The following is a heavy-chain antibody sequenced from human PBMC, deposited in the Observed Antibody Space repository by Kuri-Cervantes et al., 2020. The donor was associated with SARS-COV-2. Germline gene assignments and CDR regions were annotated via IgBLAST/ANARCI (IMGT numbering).Heavy chain of an antibody. V-gene: IGHV4-61*02. CDR3: ARARMVRGVNGAFDI. CDR2: IYTSGST. J-gene: IGHJ3*02. Sequence: SETLSLTCTVSGASISSGSYYWSWIRQPAGKGLEWIGRIYTSGSTNYNPSLTSRVTISVDTSKNQFSLKLSSVTAADTAVYYCARARMVRGVNGAFDIWGQGTRVTVSS. D-gene: IGHD3-10*01. CDR1: GASISSGSYY.